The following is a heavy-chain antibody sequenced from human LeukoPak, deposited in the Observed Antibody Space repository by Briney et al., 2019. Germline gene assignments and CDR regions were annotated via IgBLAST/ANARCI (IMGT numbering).Heavy chain of an antibody. D-gene: IGHD5-24*01. CDR2: IGTAGDT. CDR1: GFTFSNYD. Sequence: QPGGSLRLSCEASGFTFSNYDMHWVRQATGKGLEWVSTIGTAGDTYYPGSVKGRFTISRENAKNSLFLQMNSLRAGDTAVYYCARERDASDAFDIWGQGTMVTVSS. CDR3: ARERDASDAFDI. V-gene: IGHV3-13*04. J-gene: IGHJ3*02.